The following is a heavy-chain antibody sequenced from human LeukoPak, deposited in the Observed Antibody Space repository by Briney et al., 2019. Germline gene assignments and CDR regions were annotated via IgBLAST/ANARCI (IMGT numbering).Heavy chain of an antibody. D-gene: IGHD6-6*01. CDR2: IWYDGRNK. CDR3: ARGEYRNSATLDY. CDR1: GFTLSTYG. V-gene: IGHV3-33*01. J-gene: IGHJ4*02. Sequence: GGSLRLSCAASGFTLSTYGMHWGRQDPGKGLEWVAVIWYDGRNKYYADSVKGRFTISRDNSQNTLYLQMNSLRAEATAVYYCARGEYRNSATLDYWGKGTLVTVSS.